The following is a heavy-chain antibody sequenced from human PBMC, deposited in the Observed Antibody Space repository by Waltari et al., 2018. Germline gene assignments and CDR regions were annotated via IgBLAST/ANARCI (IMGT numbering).Heavy chain of an antibody. V-gene: IGHV4-4*02. CDR1: GDSAPSPNW. D-gene: IGHD2-15*01. CDR2: VLSTGKT. Sequence: QLQESGPGLVKPSGTLSLSCAVSGDSAPSPNWWSWVRQSPQRGLEWIGQVLSTGKTNYSPSFASRVTMSLDASNNQFSLKVTSATAADTAVYYCARDRGRGLYLDVWGPGTLVTVSP. J-gene: IGHJ4*02. CDR3: ARDRGRGLYLDV.